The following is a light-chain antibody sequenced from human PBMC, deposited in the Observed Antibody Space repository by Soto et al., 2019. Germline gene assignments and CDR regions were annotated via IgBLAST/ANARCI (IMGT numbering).Light chain of an antibody. CDR3: QQLKSFPYT. Sequence: DIQLTQSPSFLSASVRERVTITCRATQGLSTLLAWYQQKPGTAPKLLIYEASTLRSGVPSRFSGSSSGTEFTLTISNLQPEDSASYYCQQLKSFPYTFGQGTKLEIK. CDR1: QGLSTL. V-gene: IGKV1-9*01. CDR2: EAS. J-gene: IGKJ2*01.